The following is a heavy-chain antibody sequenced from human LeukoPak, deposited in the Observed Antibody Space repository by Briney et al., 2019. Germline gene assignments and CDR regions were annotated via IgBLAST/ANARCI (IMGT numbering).Heavy chain of an antibody. CDR1: GFTFSSYS. V-gene: IGHV3-21*01. D-gene: IGHD3-10*01. Sequence: GGSLRLSCAASGFTFSSYSMNWVRQAPGKGLECVSSISSSSSYIYYADSVKGRFTISRDNAKNSLYLQMNSLRAEDTAVYYCARDMSGTMVREEYYFDYWGQGTLVTVSS. CDR2: ISSSSSYI. J-gene: IGHJ4*02. CDR3: ARDMSGTMVREEYYFDY.